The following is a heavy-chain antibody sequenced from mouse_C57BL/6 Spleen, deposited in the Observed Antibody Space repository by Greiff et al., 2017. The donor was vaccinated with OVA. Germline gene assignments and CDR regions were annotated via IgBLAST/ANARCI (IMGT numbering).Heavy chain of an antibody. CDR2: IYPGDGDT. CDR3: ARLLPPYFDY. CDR1: GYAFSSSW. Sequence: QVQLQQSGPELVKPGASVKISCKASGYAFSSSWMNWVKQRPGKGLEWIGRIYPGDGDTNYNGKFKGKATLTADKSSSTAYMQLSSLTSEDPAVYFCARLLPPYFDYWGQGTTLTVSS. D-gene: IGHD1-1*01. V-gene: IGHV1-82*01. J-gene: IGHJ2*01.